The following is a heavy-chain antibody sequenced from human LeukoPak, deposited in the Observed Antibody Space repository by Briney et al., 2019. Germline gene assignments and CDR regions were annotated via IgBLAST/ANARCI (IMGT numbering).Heavy chain of an antibody. Sequence: GGSLRLSCAASGFAFSTYWMDWVRQAPGKGLEWVGNINQDGSVKHYVDSVRGRFTISRDNARNSVYLQMSALRAEDTAVYYYTRGFVFWGQGPLVTVSS. CDR3: TRGFVF. D-gene: IGHD3-3*01. CDR2: INQDGSVK. CDR1: GFAFSTYW. V-gene: IGHV3-7*01. J-gene: IGHJ4*02.